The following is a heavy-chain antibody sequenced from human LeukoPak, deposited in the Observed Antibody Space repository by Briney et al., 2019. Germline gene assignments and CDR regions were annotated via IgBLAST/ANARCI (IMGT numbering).Heavy chain of an antibody. CDR2: IIPIFGTA. CDR1: GGTFSSYA. V-gene: IGHV1-69*06. J-gene: IGHJ6*03. D-gene: IGHD6-13*01. CDR3: ARNVVAAAGKMDRFYYYYYMDV. Sequence: SVKVSCKASGGTFSSYAISWVRQAPGQGLEWMGGIIPIFGTANYAQKFQGRVTITADKSTSTAYMELSSLRSEDTAVYYCARNVVAAAGKMDRFYYYYYMDVWGKGTTVTVSS.